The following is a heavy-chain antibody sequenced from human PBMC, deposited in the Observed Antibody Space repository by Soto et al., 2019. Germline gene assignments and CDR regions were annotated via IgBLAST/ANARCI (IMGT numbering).Heavy chain of an antibody. CDR1: GYTFTTFT. CDR3: ARGPWGWNDLYYFDH. V-gene: IGHV1-3*01. Sequence: GASVKVSCKASGYTFTTFTIHWVRQAPGQRLEWMGWIYPGNGNAKYSQRFQGRVTINRDTSARTAYMELSSLRSEDTAVYYCARGPWGWNDLYYFDHWGQGTQVTVSS. J-gene: IGHJ4*02. CDR2: IYPGNGNA. D-gene: IGHD1-1*01.